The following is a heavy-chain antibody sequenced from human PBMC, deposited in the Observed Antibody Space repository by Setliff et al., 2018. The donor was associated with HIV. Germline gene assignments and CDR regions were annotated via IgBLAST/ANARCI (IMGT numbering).Heavy chain of an antibody. D-gene: IGHD2-2*01. CDR2: INPSGGAA. CDR1: GYTFTDYY. CDR3: ARVYCSTTSCYNEYYFDY. J-gene: IGHJ4*02. V-gene: IGHV1-46*04. Sequence: ASVKVSCKASGYTFTDYYLHWVRQAPGQGLEWLGVINPSGGAADYARKLRGRVALTGDTSTSTVYLQLSSLRSEDTAIYYCARVYCSTTSCYNEYYFDYWGQGTLVTVSS.